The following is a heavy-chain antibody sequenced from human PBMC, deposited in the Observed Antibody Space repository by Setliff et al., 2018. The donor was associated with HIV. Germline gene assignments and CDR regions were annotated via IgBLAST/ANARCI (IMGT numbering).Heavy chain of an antibody. CDR2: IYYTGST. Sequence: SETLSLTCSVSGGSISNHYWSWIRQPPGKGLEWIGYIYYTGSTNYNPSLRGRVTISVDTSKKQFSLKLSSVTAADTAVYFCARETRSGWYDLAYWGQGTLVT. D-gene: IGHD6-19*01. J-gene: IGHJ4*02. CDR1: GGSISNHY. V-gene: IGHV4-59*11. CDR3: ARETRSGWYDLAY.